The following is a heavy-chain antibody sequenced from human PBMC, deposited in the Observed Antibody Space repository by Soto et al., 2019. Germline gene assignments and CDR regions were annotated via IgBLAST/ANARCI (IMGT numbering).Heavy chain of an antibody. Sequence: QVQLVQSGAEVKKPGASVKVSCKAAGYSFTSYGLSWVRQAPGQGLEWMGWISGYNGNTKYAQRLQGRVTITTDTSTSTAYMELRSLTSDDTAVYFCARDQSTGWFGKESGMDVWGQGTTVTVSS. V-gene: IGHV1-18*01. D-gene: IGHD6-19*01. J-gene: IGHJ6*02. CDR2: ISGYNGNT. CDR3: ARDQSTGWFGKESGMDV. CDR1: GYSFTSYG.